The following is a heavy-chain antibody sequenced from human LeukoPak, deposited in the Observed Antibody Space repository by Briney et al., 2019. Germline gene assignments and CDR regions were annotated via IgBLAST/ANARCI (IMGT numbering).Heavy chain of an antibody. D-gene: IGHD3-9*01. V-gene: IGHV1-18*01. CDR3: ARDQAATNTQVRFCLD. J-gene: IGHJ4*02. Sequence: ASVKVSCKASGYTFTSYGISWVRQAPGQGLEWMGWISAYNGNTNFAQKLQGRVTMTTDTSTSTAYMDLRSLKSDDTAVYYCARDQAATNTQVRFCLDWGQGTLVTVSS. CDR1: GYTFTSYG. CDR2: ISAYNGNT.